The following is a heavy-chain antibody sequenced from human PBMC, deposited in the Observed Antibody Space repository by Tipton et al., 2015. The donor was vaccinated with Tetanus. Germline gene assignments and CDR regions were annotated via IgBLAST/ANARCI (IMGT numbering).Heavy chain of an antibody. D-gene: IGHD2-2*01. CDR1: GGTFSSYA. CDR3: AIGYCSSTSCWSDNLDY. J-gene: IGHJ4*02. CDR2: IIPIIGIA. V-gene: IGHV1-69*04. Sequence: QSGPEVKKPGSSVKVSCKASGGTFSSYAISWVRQAPGQGLEWMGRIIPIIGIANYAQKFQGRVTITADKSTSTAYMELSSLRSEDTALYYCAIGYCSSTSCWSDNLDYWGQGTLVTVSS.